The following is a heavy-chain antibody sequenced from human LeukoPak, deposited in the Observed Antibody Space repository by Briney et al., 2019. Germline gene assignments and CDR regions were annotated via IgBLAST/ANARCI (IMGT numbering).Heavy chain of an antibody. D-gene: IGHD1-26*01. Sequence: PSETLSLTCAVYGGSFSGYYWSWIRQPPGKGLEWIGEINHSGSTNYNPSLKSRVTISVDTSKNQFSLKLSSVIAADTAVYCCARGLWGPSLDYWGQGTLVTVSS. CDR3: ARGLWGPSLDY. CDR1: GGSFSGYY. V-gene: IGHV4-34*01. J-gene: IGHJ4*02. CDR2: INHSGST.